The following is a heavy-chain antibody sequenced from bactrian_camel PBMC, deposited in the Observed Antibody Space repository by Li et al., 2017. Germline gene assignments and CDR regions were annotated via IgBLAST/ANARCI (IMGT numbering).Heavy chain of an antibody. Sequence: QLVESGGGLVQPGGSLRLSCSASGFTFSKAHMSWVRQASGKGLEWVSSIYSDGSKTLYADSVKGRFTISRDNAKNTMYLQMHSLKTEDTALYYCAPALTWDVSSGYWGQGTQVTVS. CDR3: APALTWDVSSGY. D-gene: IGHD1*01. CDR2: IYSDGSKT. J-gene: IGHJ6*01. CDR1: GFTFSKAH. V-gene: IGHV3-2*01.